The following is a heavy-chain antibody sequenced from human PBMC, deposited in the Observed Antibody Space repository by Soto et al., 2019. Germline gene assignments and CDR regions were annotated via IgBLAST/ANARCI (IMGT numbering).Heavy chain of an antibody. V-gene: IGHV1-69*13. D-gene: IGHD6-13*01. J-gene: IGHJ5*02. CDR3: AICGAKYSSSWYYWFDP. CDR1: GGTFSSYA. CDR2: IIPIFGTA. Sequence: SVKVSCKASGGTFSSYAISWVRQAPGQGLEWMGGIIPIFGTANYAQKFQGRVTITADESTSTAYMELSSLRSEDTAVYYCAICGAKYSSSWYYWFDPWGQGTLVTVSS.